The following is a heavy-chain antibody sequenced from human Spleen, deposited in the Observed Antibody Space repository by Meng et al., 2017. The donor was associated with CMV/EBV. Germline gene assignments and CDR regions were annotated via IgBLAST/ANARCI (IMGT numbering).Heavy chain of an antibody. CDR1: SSYY. Sequence: SSYYWSWIRQPPGKGLEWIGYIYYSGSTNYNPSLKSRVTISVDTSKNQFSLKLSSVTAADTAVYYCARLDYDYVWGSYRYSYYFDYWGQGTLVTVSS. CDR3: ARLDYDYVWGSYRYSYYFDY. CDR2: IYYSGST. J-gene: IGHJ4*02. V-gene: IGHV4-59*08. D-gene: IGHD3-16*02.